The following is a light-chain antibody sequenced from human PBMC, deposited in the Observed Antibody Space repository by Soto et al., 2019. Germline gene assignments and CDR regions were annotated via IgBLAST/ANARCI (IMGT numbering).Light chain of an antibody. CDR2: DNS. CDR3: QSYDSSLDV. Sequence: QSVLTQPPSVSGAPGQRVTISCTGSSSNIGAGYDVHWYQQLPGTAPKLLIYDNSNRPSGVPDRFSGSKSGTSASLAITGLQAEDEADYYCQSYDSSLDVFGTGTKLTVL. V-gene: IGLV1-40*01. J-gene: IGLJ1*01. CDR1: SSNIGAGYD.